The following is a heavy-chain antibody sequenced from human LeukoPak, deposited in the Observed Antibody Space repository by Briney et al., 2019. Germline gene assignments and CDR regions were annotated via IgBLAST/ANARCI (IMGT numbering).Heavy chain of an antibody. CDR3: ASYVYYDNNWFDP. CDR1: GGSIRSHY. V-gene: IGHV4-59*11. D-gene: IGHD3-22*01. Sequence: SSETLSLTCTVSGGSIRSHYWSWIRQPPGKGLEWIGYIYYSGSTNYNPSLKSRVTISVDTSKNQFSLKLSSVTAADTAVYYCASYVYYDNNWFDPWGQGTLVTVSS. J-gene: IGHJ5*02. CDR2: IYYSGST.